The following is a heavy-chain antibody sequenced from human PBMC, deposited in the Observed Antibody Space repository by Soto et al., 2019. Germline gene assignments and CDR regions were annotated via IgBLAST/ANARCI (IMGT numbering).Heavy chain of an antibody. CDR1: GCSISSGDYY. CDR2: IYYSGST. D-gene: IGHD3-3*01. CDR3: ARGYYDFWSGYAPYNWFDP. V-gene: IGHV4-30-4*01. Sequence: SETLSLTCPVSGCSISSGDYYWSWIRQPPGKGLEWIGYIYYSGSTYYNPSLKSRVTISVDTSKNQFSLKLSSVTAADTAVYYCARGYYDFWSGYAPYNWFDPWGQGTLVTVSS. J-gene: IGHJ5*02.